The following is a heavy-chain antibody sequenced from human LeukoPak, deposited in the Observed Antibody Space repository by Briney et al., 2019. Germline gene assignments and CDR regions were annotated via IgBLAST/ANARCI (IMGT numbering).Heavy chain of an antibody. J-gene: IGHJ4*02. CDR2: INPDSGGT. D-gene: IGHD1-26*01. CDR3: ARDRETGSYYGIDY. Sequence: ASVKVSCKASGYTFTDYYMHWVRQAPGPRLEWMGGINPDSGGTNYAQKFQGRVTMTRDTSISTAYMELTRLMSDDTAVYYCARDRETGSYYGIDYWGQGTLVTVSS. CDR1: GYTFTDYY. V-gene: IGHV1-2*02.